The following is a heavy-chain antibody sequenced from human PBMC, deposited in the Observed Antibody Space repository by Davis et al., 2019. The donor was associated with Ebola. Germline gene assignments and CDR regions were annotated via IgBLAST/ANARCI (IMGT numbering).Heavy chain of an antibody. V-gene: IGHV3-53*01. CDR3: ARQLPYYSYGMDV. J-gene: IGHJ6*02. Sequence: GESLKISCAASGFTVSSNYMSWVRQAPGKGLEWVSVIYNGGSTYYADSVKGRFTNSRDNSKNTLYLQMNSLRAEDTAVYFCARQLPYYSYGMDVWGQGTTVTVSS. CDR2: IYNGGST. CDR1: GFTVSSNY. D-gene: IGHD2-2*01.